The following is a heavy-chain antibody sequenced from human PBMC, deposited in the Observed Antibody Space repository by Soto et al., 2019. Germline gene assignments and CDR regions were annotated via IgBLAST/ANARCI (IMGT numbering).Heavy chain of an antibody. D-gene: IGHD6-13*01. CDR3: ARLVGLEQLALN. J-gene: IGHJ4*02. CDR1: VGSISSSSYY. Sequence: SETLSLTCTVSVGSISSSSYYLGWILHPPGKGLEWIGSIYYSGSTYYNPSLKSRVTISVDTSKNQFSLKLSSVTAADTAVYDCARLVGLEQLALNWGQGTMVTVSS. V-gene: IGHV4-39*01. CDR2: IYYSGST.